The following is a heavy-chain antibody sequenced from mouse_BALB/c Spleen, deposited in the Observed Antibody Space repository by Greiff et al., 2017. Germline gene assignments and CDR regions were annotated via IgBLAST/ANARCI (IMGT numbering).Heavy chain of an antibody. CDR2: IWAGGST. CDR3: ARAVTTVEDFYAMDY. Sequence: VQGVESGPGLVAPSQSLSITSTVSGFSLTSYGVHWVRQPPGKGLEWLGVIWAGGSTNYNSALMSRLSISKDNSKSQVFLKMNSLQTDDTAMYYCARAVTTVEDFYAMDYWGQGTSVTVSS. J-gene: IGHJ4*01. D-gene: IGHD1-1*01. CDR1: GFSLTSYG. V-gene: IGHV2-9*02.